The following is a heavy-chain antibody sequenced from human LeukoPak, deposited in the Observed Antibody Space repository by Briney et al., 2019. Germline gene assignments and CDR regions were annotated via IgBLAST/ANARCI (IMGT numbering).Heavy chain of an antibody. J-gene: IGHJ4*02. Sequence: SETLSLTCTVSGASISNYYWSWIRQPPGKGLEWIGYIYYNGGTYYNPSLRSRVTISVDTSRNQFSLNLSSVTAADTAVYYCARDGVGNYNRGYYFDYWGQGTLVTVSS. V-gene: IGHV4-59*01. CDR2: IYYNGGT. D-gene: IGHD1-7*01. CDR1: GASISNYY. CDR3: ARDGVGNYNRGYYFDY.